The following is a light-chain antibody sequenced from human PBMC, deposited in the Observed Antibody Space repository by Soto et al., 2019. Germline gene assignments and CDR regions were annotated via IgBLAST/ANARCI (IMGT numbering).Light chain of an antibody. Sequence: GDRVTITCRASQDIAIYLAWYQQKPGEAPKLLIYAASTLYGGVPSRFSGSGSGTEFTLTISSLQPEDFATYYCLQHNSYPRTFGQGTKVDIK. CDR1: QDIAIY. J-gene: IGKJ1*01. CDR3: LQHNSYPRT. V-gene: IGKV1-9*01. CDR2: AAS.